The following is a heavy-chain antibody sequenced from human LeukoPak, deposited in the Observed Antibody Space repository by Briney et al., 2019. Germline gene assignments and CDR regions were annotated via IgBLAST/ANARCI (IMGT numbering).Heavy chain of an antibody. J-gene: IGHJ6*02. CDR3: ARLAGATYSYYAMDV. CDR1: GYNFDNYW. CDR2: IYPDDSDT. D-gene: IGHD6-25*01. Sequence: GEPLKISCKGSGYNFDNYWIGWVRQMARKGLEWMGIIYPDDSDTRYSPSFQGQVTLSADKSINTVYLQWNSLKASDSGIYYCARLAGATYSYYAMDVWGQGTTVTVSS. V-gene: IGHV5-51*01.